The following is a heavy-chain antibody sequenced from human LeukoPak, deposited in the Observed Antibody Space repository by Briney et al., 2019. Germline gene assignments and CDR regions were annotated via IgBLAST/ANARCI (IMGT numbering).Heavy chain of an antibody. V-gene: IGHV1-24*01. J-gene: IGHJ3*02. CDR3: ARDKGAFDI. CDR2: FDLEDGET. CDR1: GYTLTELS. Sequence: ASVKVSCKVSGYTLTELSMHWVRQAPGKGLEWMGGFDLEDGETIYAQKFQGRVTMTTDTSTSTAYMELRSLRSDDTAVYYCARDKGAFDIWGQGTMVTVSS.